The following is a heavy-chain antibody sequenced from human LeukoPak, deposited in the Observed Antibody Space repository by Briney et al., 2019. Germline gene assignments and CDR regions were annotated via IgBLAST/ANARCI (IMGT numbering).Heavy chain of an antibody. J-gene: IGHJ4*02. CDR1: GFTFSSYA. Sequence: GGSLRLSCAASGFTFSSYAMHWVRQAPGKGLEWVAVISYDGSNKYYADSVKGRFTISRDNSKNTLYLQMNSLRAEDTAVYYCAKDSWGSRTSNFDYWGQGTLVTVSS. D-gene: IGHD7-27*01. CDR3: AKDSWGSRTSNFDY. CDR2: ISYDGSNK. V-gene: IGHV3-30-3*01.